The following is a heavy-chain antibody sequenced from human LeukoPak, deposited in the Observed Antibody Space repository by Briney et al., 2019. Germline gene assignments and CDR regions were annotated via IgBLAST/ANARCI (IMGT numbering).Heavy chain of an antibody. J-gene: IGHJ4*02. CDR3: AREDAGGTYSFDY. CDR2: IYTSGIT. V-gene: IGHV3-66*01. Sequence: GGSLRLSCAVSGFTVSSNFMSWVRQAPGKGPEWVSVIYTSGITYYADSVRGRFTISRDNSKNTLYLQMDSLTAEDTAVYYCAREDAGGTYSFDYWGQGALVTVSS. CDR1: GFTVSSNF. D-gene: IGHD1-26*01.